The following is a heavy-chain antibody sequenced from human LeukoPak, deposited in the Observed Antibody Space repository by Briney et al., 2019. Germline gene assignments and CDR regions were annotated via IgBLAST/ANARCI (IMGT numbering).Heavy chain of an antibody. J-gene: IGHJ4*02. CDR3: ARERLSIVDY. V-gene: IGHV4-61*05. CDR1: GGSISSSSYY. Sequence: SETLSLTCTVSGGSISSSSYYWGWIRQPPGKGLEWIGYIHYSGSTKYKSSLKSRVTISVDTSKNQFSLKLSSVTAADTAVYYCARERLSIVDYWGQGTLVTVSS. CDR2: IHYSGST. D-gene: IGHD6-6*01.